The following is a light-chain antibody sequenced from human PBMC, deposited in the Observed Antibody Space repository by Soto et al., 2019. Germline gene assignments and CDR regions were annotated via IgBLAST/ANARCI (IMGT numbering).Light chain of an antibody. CDR3: ATWDDRLTAWV. CDR2: YND. J-gene: IGLJ3*02. CDR1: NSNIGSNA. Sequence: QSVLTQSPSVSGAPRQSVNISCSGNNSNIGSNAVHWYQQLPGKAPKLLMYYNDMLPSRVSDRFSGSKSGTSASLAISGLQSEDEGDYYCATWDDRLTAWVFGGGTQLTVL. V-gene: IGLV1-36*01.